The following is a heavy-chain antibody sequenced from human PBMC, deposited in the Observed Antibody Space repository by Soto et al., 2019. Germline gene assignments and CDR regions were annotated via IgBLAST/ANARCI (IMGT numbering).Heavy chain of an antibody. Sequence: QVQLVQSGAEVKMPGASVRVSCKSSGYPFTHYGITWIRQAPGQGLEWMGWISPFNGNTNYGQTVQGRVTLTTETPTXXVYMELRSLRSDDTAVYYCARDQSFDRTYYYGIDVWAKGPRSPSP. J-gene: IGHJ6*02. CDR3: ARDQSFDRTYYYGIDV. CDR1: GYPFTHYG. CDR2: ISPFNGNT. V-gene: IGHV1-18*01.